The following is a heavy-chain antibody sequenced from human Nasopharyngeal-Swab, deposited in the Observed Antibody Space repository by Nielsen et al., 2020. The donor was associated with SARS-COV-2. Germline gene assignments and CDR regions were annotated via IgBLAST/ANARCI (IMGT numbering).Heavy chain of an antibody. CDR3: ARANLGYYYGSGSYAFDI. V-gene: IGHV3-11*06. D-gene: IGHD3-10*01. CDR2: ISSSSSYT. CDR1: GFTLSDYY. J-gene: IGHJ3*02. Sequence: GGSLRLSCAASGFTLSDYYMSWTRQAPGRGLEWVSYISSSSSYTNYADSVKGRFTISRDNAKNSLYLQMNSLRAGDTSVYYCARANLGYYYGSGSYAFDIWGQGTMVTVSS.